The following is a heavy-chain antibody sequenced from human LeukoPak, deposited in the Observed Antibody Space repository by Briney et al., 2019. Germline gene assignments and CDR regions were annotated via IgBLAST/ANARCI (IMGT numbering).Heavy chain of an antibody. CDR3: AREGYSSSWYDY. Sequence: ASVKVSCKASGYTFTGYYMHWVRQAPGQGLEWMGWINPNSGGTNYAQKFQGRVTMTRDTSISAAYMELSRLRSDDTAVYYCAREGYSSSWYDYWGQGTLVTVSS. CDR1: GYTFTGYY. CDR2: INPNSGGT. J-gene: IGHJ4*02. D-gene: IGHD6-13*01. V-gene: IGHV1-2*02.